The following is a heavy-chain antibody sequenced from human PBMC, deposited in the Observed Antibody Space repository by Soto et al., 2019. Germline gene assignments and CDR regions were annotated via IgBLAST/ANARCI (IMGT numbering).Heavy chain of an antibody. CDR2: IYPGDSDT. V-gene: IGHV5-51*01. J-gene: IGHJ5*02. CDR3: ARLYGGYVLLQNWFDP. CDR1: GYSFTSYW. D-gene: IGHD5-12*01. Sequence: PGESLKISCKGSGYSFTSYWIGWVRQMPGKGLEWMGIIYPGDSDTRYSPSFQGQVTISADKSISTAYLQWSSLKASDTAMYYCARLYGGYVLLQNWFDPWGQGTLVTVSS.